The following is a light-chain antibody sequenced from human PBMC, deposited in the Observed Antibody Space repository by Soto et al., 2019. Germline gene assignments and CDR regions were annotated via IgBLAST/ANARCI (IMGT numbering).Light chain of an antibody. Sequence: QSVLTQPPSASATPGQRVTISCSGSSSNIGRYTVHWYQQLPGTAPKLLIYGDNHRPSGVPHGFSGSKSGTSASLAISALQSEDEADYYCAVWDDGLRGRVFGGGTKLTVL. V-gene: IGLV1-44*01. CDR1: SSNIGRYT. CDR3: AVWDDGLRGRV. J-gene: IGLJ3*02. CDR2: GDN.